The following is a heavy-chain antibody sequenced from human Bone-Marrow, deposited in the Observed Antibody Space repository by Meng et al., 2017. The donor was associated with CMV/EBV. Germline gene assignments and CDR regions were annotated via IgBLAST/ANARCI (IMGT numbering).Heavy chain of an antibody. CDR3: ARDRWSSKGVYYGMYV. CDR2: IYSGGST. CDR1: GFTVSSNY. V-gene: IGHV3-53*01. J-gene: IGHJ6*02. D-gene: IGHD6-13*01. Sequence: GESLKISCAASGFTVSSNYMSWVRQAPGKGLEWVSVIYSGGSTYYADSVKGRFTISRDNSKNTLYLQMNSLRAEDTAVYYCARDRWSSKGVYYGMYVWGQGTTVTVSS.